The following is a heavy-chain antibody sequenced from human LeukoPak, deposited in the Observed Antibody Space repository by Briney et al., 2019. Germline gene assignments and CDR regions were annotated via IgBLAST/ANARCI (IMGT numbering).Heavy chain of an antibody. D-gene: IGHD6-25*01. CDR1: GFTFSRYW. V-gene: IGHV3-7*01. CDR3: ARDGQRLAPYAMDV. CDR2: IKQGGGEI. J-gene: IGHJ6*02. Sequence: GGSLRLSCVASGFTFSRYWMSWVRQVPRKGLEWVANIKQGGGEIYYVDSVKGRFTISRDNAKNSLYLQMNSLRVEDTAVYYCARDGQRLAPYAMDVWGQGTTITVSS.